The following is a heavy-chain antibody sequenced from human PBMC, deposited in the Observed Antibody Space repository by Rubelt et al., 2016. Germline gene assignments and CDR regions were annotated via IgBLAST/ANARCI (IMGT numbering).Heavy chain of an antibody. CDR3: ARHDYSGSYYSRGPLDY. D-gene: IGHD1-26*01. V-gene: IGHV4-39*01. CDR1: GGSISSSSYY. J-gene: IGHJ4*02. Sequence: QLQLQESGPGLVKPSETLSLTCTVSGGSISSSSYYWGWIRQPPGKGLEWIGSIYYSGSTYYNPSLKSRGNISVETSKNQFSLKLGSGTAADTAVYYCARHDYSGSYYSRGPLDYWGQGTLVTVSS. CDR2: IYYSGST.